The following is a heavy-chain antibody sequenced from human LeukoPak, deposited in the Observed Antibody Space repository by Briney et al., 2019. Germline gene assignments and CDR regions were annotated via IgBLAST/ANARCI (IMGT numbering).Heavy chain of an antibody. J-gene: IGHJ3*02. Sequence: PGGSLRLSCADSGFTFSSYWMSWVRQAPGKGLEWVANIKQDGSEKYYVDSVKGRFTISRDNAKNSLYLHMNSLRAEDTAVCYCARDRSDILTGYNDAFDIWGQGTMVTVSS. CDR2: IKQDGSEK. D-gene: IGHD3-9*01. CDR3: ARDRSDILTGYNDAFDI. CDR1: GFTFSSYW. V-gene: IGHV3-7*01.